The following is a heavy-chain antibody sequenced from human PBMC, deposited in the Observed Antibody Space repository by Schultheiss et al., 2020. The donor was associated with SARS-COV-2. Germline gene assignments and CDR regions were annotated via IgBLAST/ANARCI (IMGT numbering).Heavy chain of an antibody. CDR2: IYSGGST. Sequence: GESLKISCAASGFTFSDYYMSWIRQAPGKGLEWVSVIYSGGSTYYADSVKGRFTISRHNSKNTLYLQMNSLRAEDTAVYYCATAAIVVPAAMGAFDIWGQGTMVTVSS. CDR1: GFTFSDYY. CDR3: ATAAIVVPAAMGAFDI. J-gene: IGHJ3*02. V-gene: IGHV3-53*04. D-gene: IGHD2-2*01.